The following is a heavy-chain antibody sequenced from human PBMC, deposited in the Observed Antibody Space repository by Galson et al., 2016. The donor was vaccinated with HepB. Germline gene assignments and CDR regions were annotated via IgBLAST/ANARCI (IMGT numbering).Heavy chain of an antibody. Sequence: SLRLSCAVSGVTLSSYWMIWVRQAPGKGLEWVANINEDGSVKYYVDSVKGRFTISRDNAKSSLYLQMSDLRAEDTALYYCATSMRSASDYWGQGSLVTVSS. CDR2: INEDGSVK. V-gene: IGHV3-7*01. J-gene: IGHJ4*02. CDR1: GVTLSSYW. CDR3: ATSMRSASDY.